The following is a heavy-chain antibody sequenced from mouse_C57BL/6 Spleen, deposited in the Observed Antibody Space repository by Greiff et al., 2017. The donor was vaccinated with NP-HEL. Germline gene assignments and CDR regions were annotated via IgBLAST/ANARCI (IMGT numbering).Heavy chain of an antibody. J-gene: IGHJ4*01. Sequence: QVQLQQPGAELVKSGASVKLSCKASGYTFTSYWMHWVKQRPGQGLEWIGMIHPNSGSTNYNEKFKSKATLTVDKSSSTAYMQLSSLTSEDSAVYYCATFITTVVEDAMDYWGQGTSVTVSS. CDR2: IHPNSGST. CDR3: ATFITTVVEDAMDY. V-gene: IGHV1-64*01. CDR1: GYTFTSYW. D-gene: IGHD1-1*01.